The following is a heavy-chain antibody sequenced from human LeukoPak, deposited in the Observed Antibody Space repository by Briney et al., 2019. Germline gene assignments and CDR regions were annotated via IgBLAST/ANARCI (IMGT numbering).Heavy chain of an antibody. CDR1: GFSLSTSGVD. Sequence: SGPTLVNPTQTLTLTCTFSGFSLSTSGVDVGWIRQPPGKALGWLALIYWNDDKRYSPSLKSRLTITKDTSKNQVVLTMTNRDPVDTATYYCALSTTVGSPFDYWGQGTLVTVSS. CDR2: IYWNDDK. D-gene: IGHD1-1*01. CDR3: ALSTTVGSPFDY. V-gene: IGHV2-5*01. J-gene: IGHJ4*02.